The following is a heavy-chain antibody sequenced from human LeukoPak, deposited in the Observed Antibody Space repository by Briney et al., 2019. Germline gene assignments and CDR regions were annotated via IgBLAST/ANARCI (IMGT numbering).Heavy chain of an antibody. Sequence: EESLKISCQGSGYTFTSYWIAWVRQMPGEGLEWMGIIYPGDSDTRYSPSFQGQATISADKSISTAFLQWSSLKASDSAMYYCASLRSYSDAFDIWGQGTMVTVSS. J-gene: IGHJ3*02. V-gene: IGHV5-51*01. CDR3: ASLRSYSDAFDI. CDR2: IYPGDSDT. CDR1: GYTFTSYW. D-gene: IGHD2-21*01.